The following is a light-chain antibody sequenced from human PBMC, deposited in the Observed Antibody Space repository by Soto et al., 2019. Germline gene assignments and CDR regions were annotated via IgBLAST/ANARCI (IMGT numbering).Light chain of an antibody. Sequence: EIVMTQSPATLSVSPGERATLSCRASQSVSSNLAWYQQKPGQTPKLLIYVASTRATGIPARFSGSGSGTEFTLTIIGRQSEDFAVYYCQQYNVWPLTFGGGTKVEFK. V-gene: IGKV3-15*01. J-gene: IGKJ4*01. CDR2: VAS. CDR3: QQYNVWPLT. CDR1: QSVSSN.